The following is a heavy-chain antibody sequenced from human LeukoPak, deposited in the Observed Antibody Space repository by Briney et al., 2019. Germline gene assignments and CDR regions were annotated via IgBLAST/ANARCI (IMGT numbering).Heavy chain of an antibody. D-gene: IGHD2-2*01. CDR3: ARDQFLYCSSTSCYFDY. V-gene: IGHV1-69*13. CDR2: IIPMFGTA. J-gene: IGHJ4*02. Sequence: XVKVSCKAYGGTFSSYAISWVRQAPGEGIEWMGGIIPMFGTAKYAQKLEGRVTITADESTSTAYMKLSSLRSEDTAVYYCARDQFLYCSSTSCYFDYWGQGTLVTVSS. CDR1: GGTFSSYA.